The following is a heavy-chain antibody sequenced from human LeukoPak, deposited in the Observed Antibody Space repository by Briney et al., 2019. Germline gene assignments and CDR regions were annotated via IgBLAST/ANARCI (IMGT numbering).Heavy chain of an antibody. CDR3: ARDLRVRGVIPQSFDY. CDR1: GFTFSSYS. J-gene: IGHJ4*02. Sequence: GGSLRLSCAASGFTFSSYSMNWVRQAPGKGLEWVSYISSSSSTIYYADSVKGRFTISRDNAKNSLYLQMNSLRAEDTAVYYCARDLRVRGVIPQSFDYWGQGTLVTVSS. V-gene: IGHV3-48*04. CDR2: ISSSSSTI. D-gene: IGHD3-10*01.